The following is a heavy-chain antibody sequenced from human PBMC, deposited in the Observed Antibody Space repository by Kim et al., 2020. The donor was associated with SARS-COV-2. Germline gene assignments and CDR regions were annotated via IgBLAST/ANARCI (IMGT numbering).Heavy chain of an antibody. CDR3: AKGTLREWGAFDI. J-gene: IGHJ3*02. V-gene: IGHV3-30*18. CDR1: GFTFSSYG. D-gene: IGHD3-3*01. CDR2: ISYDGSNK. Sequence: GGSLRLSCAASGFTFSSYGMHWVRQAPGKGLEWVAIISYDGSNKYYADSVKGRFTISRDNSKNTLYLQMDSLRAEDTAFYYCAKGTLREWGAFDIWGQGT.